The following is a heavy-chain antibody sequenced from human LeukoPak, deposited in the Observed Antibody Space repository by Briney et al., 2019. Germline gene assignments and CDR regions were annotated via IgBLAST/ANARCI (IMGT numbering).Heavy chain of an antibody. D-gene: IGHD6-19*01. CDR1: GFTFSSYA. CDR2: ISYDGSNE. CDR3: ARDRLEIVVAGTVDY. J-gene: IGHJ4*02. Sequence: GRSLRLSCAASGFTFSSYAMHWVRQAPGKGLDWVAVISYDGSNEYYTDSVKGRFTISRDNSKNTLYLQMNSLRAEDTAVYYCARDRLEIVVAGTVDYWGQGTLVTVSS. V-gene: IGHV3-30-3*01.